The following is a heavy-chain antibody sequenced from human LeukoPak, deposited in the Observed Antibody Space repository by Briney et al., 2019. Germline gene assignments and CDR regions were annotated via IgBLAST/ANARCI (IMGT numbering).Heavy chain of an antibody. CDR3: ARFLFSYDILTGSYYYYGMDV. J-gene: IGHJ6*02. D-gene: IGHD3-9*01. CDR2: INHSGST. V-gene: IGHV4-34*01. Sequence: PSETLSLTCAVYGGSFSGYYWSWIRQPPGKGLEWIGEINHSGSTNYNPSLKSRVTISVDTSKNQFSLKLSSVTAADTAVYYCARFLFSYDILTGSYYYYGMDVWGQGTTVTVSS. CDR1: GGSFSGYY.